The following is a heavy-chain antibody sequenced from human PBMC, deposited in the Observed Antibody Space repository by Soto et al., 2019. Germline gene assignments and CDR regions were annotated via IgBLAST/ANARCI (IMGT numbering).Heavy chain of an antibody. J-gene: IGHJ4*02. CDR3: ARVGGMDPNDYGDSPYYFDY. D-gene: IGHD4-17*01. V-gene: IGHV3-21*01. Sequence: EVQLVESGGGLVKPGGSLRLSCAASGFTFSSYSMNWVRQAPGQGLEWVSSISSSSSYIYYPDSVTGRFPISRDNAKNSLYLQRNSMRAEDTALYYWARVGGMDPNDYGDSPYYFDYWGQGTLVTVSS. CDR2: ISSSSSYI. CDR1: GFTFSSYS.